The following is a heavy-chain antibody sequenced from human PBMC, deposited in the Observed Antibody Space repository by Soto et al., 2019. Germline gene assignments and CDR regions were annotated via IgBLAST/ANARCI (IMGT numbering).Heavy chain of an antibody. D-gene: IGHD6-13*01. CDR1: GFTFSSYA. CDR3: ARGYSSSSAAFEY. Sequence: PGGSLRLSCAASGFTFSSYAIHWVRQAPGKGLEWVAIISYDATNKYYADSVKGRFTISRDNSKNTLYLQMNSLRPEDTAVYYCARGYSSSSAAFEYSGQGTLVTVSS. V-gene: IGHV3-30-3*01. CDR2: ISYDATNK. J-gene: IGHJ4*02.